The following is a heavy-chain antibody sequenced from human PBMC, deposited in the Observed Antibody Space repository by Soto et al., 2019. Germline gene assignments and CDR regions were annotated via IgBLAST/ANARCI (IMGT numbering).Heavy chain of an antibody. D-gene: IGHD3-22*01. V-gene: IGHV4-61*01. Sequence: QVQLQESGPGLVKPSETLSLTCTFSGGSVSSGSYYWSWIRQPPGKGLEWIGYIYYSGRTNYNPSLKSPVTISVDTSKNQFSLKLSSVTAADTAVYYCSREIAPRVSPYYDSSEFDYWGQGTLVTVSS. J-gene: IGHJ4*02. CDR1: GGSVSSGSYY. CDR3: SREIAPRVSPYYDSSEFDY. CDR2: IYYSGRT.